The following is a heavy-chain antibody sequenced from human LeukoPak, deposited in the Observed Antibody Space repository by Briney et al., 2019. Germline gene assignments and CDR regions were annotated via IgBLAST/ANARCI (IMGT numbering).Heavy chain of an antibody. CDR3: ARAPLLDSSSYDY. V-gene: IGHV3-7*01. CDR1: GFTFSSYW. J-gene: IGHJ4*02. Sequence: GGSLRVSCAASGFTFSSYWMSWVRQAPGKGLEWVANIKQDGSEKYYVDSVKGRFTISRDNAKNSLYLQMNSLRAEDTAVYYCARAPLLDSSSYDYWGQGTLVTVSS. CDR2: IKQDGSEK. D-gene: IGHD6-13*01.